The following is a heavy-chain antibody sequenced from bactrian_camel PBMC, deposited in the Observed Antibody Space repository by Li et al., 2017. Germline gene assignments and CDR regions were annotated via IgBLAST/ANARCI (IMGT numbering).Heavy chain of an antibody. CDR2: IYTAGGST. CDR3: AADPPVRRCGSSWEQYSYGH. CDR1: GVTWSSYS. Sequence: HVQLVESGGGSVQAGGSLRLSCAASGVTWSSYSMAWFRQAPGKEREGVADIYTAGGSTYYADSVKGRFTISQDYARNTVYLQMNDLKPEDTAIYYCAADPPVRRCGSSWEQYSYGHWGQGTQVTVS. D-gene: IGHD6*01. J-gene: IGHJ4*01. V-gene: IGHV3S1*01.